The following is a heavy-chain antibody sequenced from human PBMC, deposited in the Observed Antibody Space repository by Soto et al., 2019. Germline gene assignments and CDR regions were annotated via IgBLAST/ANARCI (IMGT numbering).Heavy chain of an antibody. J-gene: IGHJ4*02. CDR3: AAGSGYLIDY. Sequence: DVQLVESGGDLVQPGGSLRLSCEASGFMFSSYWMNWFRQAPGKGLEWVAIIKKDGSEKYYVDSVKGRFTISRDNAKNSIYLHMNDPRAEDTAVYYCAAGSGYLIDYWGRGTLVTVSS. CDR2: IKKDGSEK. D-gene: IGHD5-12*01. V-gene: IGHV3-7*03. CDR1: GFMFSSYW.